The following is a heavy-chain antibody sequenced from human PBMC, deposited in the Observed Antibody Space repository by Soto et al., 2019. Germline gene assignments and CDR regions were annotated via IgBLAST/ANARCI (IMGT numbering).Heavy chain of an antibody. Sequence: GGSLRLSCAASGFSFSSYGMHWVRQAPGKGLEWVAVTSYDGSKKYFADSVKGRFTISRDNSMNTLHLQMNSLRAEDTALYYCARGYCSGGSCYSRNDYYYGMDVWGQGTTVTVSS. CDR1: GFSFSSYG. CDR3: ARGYCSGGSCYSRNDYYYGMDV. V-gene: IGHV3-30*03. J-gene: IGHJ6*02. CDR2: TSYDGSKK. D-gene: IGHD2-15*01.